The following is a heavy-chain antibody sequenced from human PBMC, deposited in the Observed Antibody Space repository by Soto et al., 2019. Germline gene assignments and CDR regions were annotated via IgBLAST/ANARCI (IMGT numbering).Heavy chain of an antibody. CDR1: GFTFSSHA. Sequence: GGSLRLSCAASGFTFSSHAMGWLRQAPGTGPKRVTFVDGSGGDTSYADSVKGGFTISRDNSDNSLFLHMNGLRAEDTGRYFCAKEIFAAAYAATSAFDLCGQGTLVTVSS. CDR2: VDGSGGDT. J-gene: IGHJ4*02. CDR3: AKEIFAAAYAATSAFDL. V-gene: IGHV3-23*01. D-gene: IGHD2-8*01.